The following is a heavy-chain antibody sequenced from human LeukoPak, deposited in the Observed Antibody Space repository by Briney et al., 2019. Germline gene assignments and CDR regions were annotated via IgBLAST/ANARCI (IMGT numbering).Heavy chain of an antibody. Sequence: GASVKVSCKASGYTFTGYYMHWMRQAPGQGLEWMGRINPNSGGTNYAQKFQGRVTMTRDTSISTAYMELSRLRSDDTAVYYCARDTTPGVYYMDVWGKGTTVTVSS. J-gene: IGHJ6*03. CDR2: INPNSGGT. CDR1: GYTFTGYY. CDR3: ARDTTPGVYYMDV. D-gene: IGHD2-8*01. V-gene: IGHV1-2*06.